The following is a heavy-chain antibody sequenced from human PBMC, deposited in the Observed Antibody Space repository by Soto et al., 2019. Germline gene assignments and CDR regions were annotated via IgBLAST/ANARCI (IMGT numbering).Heavy chain of an antibody. CDR3: ARGGYCSNGVCYSSYYGLDV. D-gene: IGHD2-8*01. V-gene: IGHV3-74*01. Sequence: EVQLVESGGGLVQPGGSLRLSCAASGFTFSSYWMHWVRQAPGKGLVWVSRINSDGSSTSYADSVEGRLTISRDNAENTLYLQMKSLRAEDTAVYYCARGGYCSNGVCYSSYYGLDVWGQGTTLTVSS. CDR2: INSDGSST. CDR1: GFTFSSYW. J-gene: IGHJ6*02.